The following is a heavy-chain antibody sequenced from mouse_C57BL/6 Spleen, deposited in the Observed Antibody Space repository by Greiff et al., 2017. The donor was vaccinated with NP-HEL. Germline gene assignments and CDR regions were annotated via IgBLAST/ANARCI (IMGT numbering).Heavy chain of an antibody. CDR3: ARVGLGYWYFDV. D-gene: IGHD3-3*01. CDR2: ISDGGSYT. CDR1: GFTFSSYA. V-gene: IGHV5-4*03. Sequence: EVKLVESGGGLVKPGGSLKLSCAASGFTFSSYAMSWVRQTPEKRLEWVATISDGGSYTYYPDNVKGRFTISRDNAKNNLYLQMSHLKSEDTAMYYGARVGLGYWYFDVWGTGTTVTVSS. J-gene: IGHJ1*03.